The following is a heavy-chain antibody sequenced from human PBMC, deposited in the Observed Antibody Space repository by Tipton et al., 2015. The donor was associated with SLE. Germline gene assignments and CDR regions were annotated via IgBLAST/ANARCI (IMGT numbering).Heavy chain of an antibody. Sequence: TLSLTCTVSGGSISSSSYYWGWIRQPPGKGLEWIGNIYYRGSTYYNPSLKSRVTISVDTSKNQFSLKLSSVTAADTAVYYCARDKRYCTNGVCYFYYFDFWGQGNLVTVSS. J-gene: IGHJ4*02. D-gene: IGHD2-8*01. V-gene: IGHV4-39*07. CDR3: ARDKRYCTNGVCYFYYFDF. CDR1: GGSISSSSYY. CDR2: IYYRGST.